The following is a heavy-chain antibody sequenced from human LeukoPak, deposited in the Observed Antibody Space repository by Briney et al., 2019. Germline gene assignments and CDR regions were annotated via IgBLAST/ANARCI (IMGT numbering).Heavy chain of an antibody. CDR1: GYTFTSYG. D-gene: IGHD4-17*01. V-gene: IGHV1-18*04. Sequence: SVKVSCKASGYTFTSYGISWVRQAPGQGLEWMGWISAYNGNTNYAQKLQGRVTMTTDTSTSTAYMELRSLRSDDTAVYYCASIYGDYDYDAFDIWGQGTMVTVSS. J-gene: IGHJ3*02. CDR2: ISAYNGNT. CDR3: ASIYGDYDYDAFDI.